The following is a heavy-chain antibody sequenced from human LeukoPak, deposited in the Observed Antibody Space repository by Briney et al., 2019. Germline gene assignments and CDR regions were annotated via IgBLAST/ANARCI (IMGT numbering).Heavy chain of an antibody. CDR1: GGSISSSSYY. Sequence: PLETLSLTCTVSGGSISSSSYYWGWIRQPPGKGLEWIGSIYYSGSTYYNPSLKSRVTISVDTSKNQFSLKLSSVTAADTAVYYCAIFYGDYLDYWGQGTLVTVSS. CDR3: AIFYGDYLDY. CDR2: IYYSGST. V-gene: IGHV4-39*01. J-gene: IGHJ4*02. D-gene: IGHD4-17*01.